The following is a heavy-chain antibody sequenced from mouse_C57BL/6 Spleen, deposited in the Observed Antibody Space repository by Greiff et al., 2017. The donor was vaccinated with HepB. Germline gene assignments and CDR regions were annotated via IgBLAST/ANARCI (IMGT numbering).Heavy chain of an antibody. V-gene: IGHV1-80*01. CDR1: GYAFSSYW. CDR3: ARSDCYGSSDN. J-gene: IGHJ2*01. Sequence: VKLMESGAELVKPGASVKISCKASGYAFSSYWMNWVKQRPGKGLEWIGQIYPGDGDTNYNGKFKGKATLTADKSSSTAYMQLSSLTSEDSAVYFCARSDCYGSSDNWGQGTTVTVSS. D-gene: IGHD1-1*01. CDR2: IYPGDGDT.